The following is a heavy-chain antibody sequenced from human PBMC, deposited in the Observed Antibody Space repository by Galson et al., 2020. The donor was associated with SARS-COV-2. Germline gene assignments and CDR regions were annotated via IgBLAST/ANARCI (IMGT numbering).Heavy chain of an antibody. CDR3: EWLIGKYYDSSCRSRDAFEI. V-gene: IGHV2-70*11. Sequence: ESGLTLVKPTQTLTLTCTFFGFSLTTSGMCVSWFRQPPGKALKWFARIVWVVVKYYSTSLKTSLTTSRDTSKNQVVLTMTNLDPVDTATYYFEWLIGKYYDSSCRSRDAFEIWGQGTMFTVSS. D-gene: IGHD3-22*01. CDR1: GFSLTTSGMC. J-gene: IGHJ3*02. CDR2: IVWVVVK.